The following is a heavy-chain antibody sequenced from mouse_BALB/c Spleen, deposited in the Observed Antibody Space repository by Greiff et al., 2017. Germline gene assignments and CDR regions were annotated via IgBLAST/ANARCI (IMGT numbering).Heavy chain of an antibody. J-gene: IGHJ4*01. CDR2: ISDGGSYT. V-gene: IGHV5-4*02. CDR3: ARGEYGNYGYYAMDY. D-gene: IGHD2-10*02. Sequence: EVQGVESGGGLVKPGGSLKLSCAASGFTFSDYYMYWVRQTPEKRLEWVATISDGGSYTYYPDSVKGRFTISRDNAKNNLYLQMSSLKSEDTAMYYCARGEYGNYGYYAMDYWGQGTSVTVSS. CDR1: GFTFSDYY.